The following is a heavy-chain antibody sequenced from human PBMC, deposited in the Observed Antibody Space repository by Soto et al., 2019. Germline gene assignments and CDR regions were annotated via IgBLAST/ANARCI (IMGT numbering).Heavy chain of an antibody. J-gene: IGHJ6*02. Sequence: SETLSLTCAVYGGSFSGYYWSWIRQPPGKGLEWIGEINHSGSTNYNPSLKSRVTISVDTSKNQFSLKLSSVTAADTAVYYCARGGLGFGVVIINYYYYGMDVWGQGTTVTVSS. CDR2: INHSGST. V-gene: IGHV4-34*01. D-gene: IGHD3-3*01. CDR1: GGSFSGYY. CDR3: ARGGLGFGVVIINYYYYGMDV.